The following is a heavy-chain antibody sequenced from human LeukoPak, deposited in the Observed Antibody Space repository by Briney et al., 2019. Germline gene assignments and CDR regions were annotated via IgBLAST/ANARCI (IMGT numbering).Heavy chain of an antibody. CDR1: GGTFGNFI. Sequence: ASVKVSCKASGGTFGNFILSWVRQAPGQGLEWMGGIVPVYGTPTYAQSFQGRVTITTDESTSTAYMELRSLRSDDTAVYYCARGPPWWFGEFNFDYWGQGTLVTVSS. V-gene: IGHV1-69*05. CDR2: IVPVYGTP. CDR3: ARGPPWWFGEFNFDY. J-gene: IGHJ4*02. D-gene: IGHD3-10*01.